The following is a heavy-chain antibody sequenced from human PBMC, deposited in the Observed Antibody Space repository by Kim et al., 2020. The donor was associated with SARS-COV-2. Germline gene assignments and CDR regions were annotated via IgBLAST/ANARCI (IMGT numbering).Heavy chain of an antibody. Sequence: GGSLRLSCAASGFTFSSYWMHWVRQAPGKGLVWVSRINSDGSSTSYADSVKGRFTISRDNAKNTLYLQMNSLRAEDTAVYYCAKGDGANWFDPWGQGTLVTVSS. V-gene: IGHV3-74*01. CDR2: INSDGSST. D-gene: IGHD1-26*01. CDR3: AKGDGANWFDP. J-gene: IGHJ5*02. CDR1: GFTFSSYW.